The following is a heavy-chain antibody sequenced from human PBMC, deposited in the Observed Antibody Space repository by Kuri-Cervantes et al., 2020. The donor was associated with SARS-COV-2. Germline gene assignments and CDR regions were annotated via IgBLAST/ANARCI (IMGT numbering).Heavy chain of an antibody. D-gene: IGHD4-11*01. Sequence: GSLRLSCAASGFTFSSYGMHWVRQAPGKGLEWVAVIWYDGSNKYYADSVKSRFTISRDNSKNTLYLQMNSLRAEDTAVYYCARAENYSNHRYYYYYGMDVWGQGTTVTVSS. V-gene: IGHV3-33*01. CDR2: IWYDGSNK. CDR1: GFTFSSYG. CDR3: ARAENYSNHRYYYYYGMDV. J-gene: IGHJ6*02.